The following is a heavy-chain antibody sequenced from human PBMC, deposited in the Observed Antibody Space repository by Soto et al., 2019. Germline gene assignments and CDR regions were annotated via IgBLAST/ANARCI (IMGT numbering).Heavy chain of an antibody. D-gene: IGHD3-16*02. CDR2: ISAYNGNT. CDR1: VGTFSSYT. CDR3: AREASYRIDY. J-gene: IGHJ4*02. Sequence: GASVKVCCKASVGTFSSYTIRWVRQAPGQGLEWMGWISAYNGNTNYAQKLQGRVTMTTDTSTSTAYMELRSLRSDDTAVYYCAREASYRIDYWGQGTLVTVSS. V-gene: IGHV1-18*01.